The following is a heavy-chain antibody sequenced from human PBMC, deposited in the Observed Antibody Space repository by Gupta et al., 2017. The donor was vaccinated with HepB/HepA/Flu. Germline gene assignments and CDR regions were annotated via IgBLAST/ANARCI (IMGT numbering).Heavy chain of an antibody. CDR1: GFSLSTSGLG. J-gene: IGHJ4*02. Sequence: QITLKESGPTLVRPTQTLTLTCTFSGFSLSTSGLGVGWIRQPPGQALEWLALLSSNGDKRYSPSLKTRLTIKAASDNQVVLTMTNMDPVDTATYYCAHRIRYFDYWGQGTLVTVSS. V-gene: IGHV2-5*01. D-gene: IGHD3-3*02. CDR3: AHRIRYFDY. CDR2: LSSNGDK.